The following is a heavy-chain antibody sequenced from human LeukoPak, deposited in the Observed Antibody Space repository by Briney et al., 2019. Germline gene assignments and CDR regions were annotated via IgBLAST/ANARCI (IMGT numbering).Heavy chain of an antibody. Sequence: PGGSLRLSCAVSGFTFSSYSMNWVRQAPGKGLEWVSSISSSSSYIYYADSVKGRFTISRDNAKNSLYLQMNSLRSEDTAVYYCARDDYSNPFDYWGQGTLVTVSS. J-gene: IGHJ4*02. V-gene: IGHV3-21*01. CDR1: GFTFSSYS. D-gene: IGHD4-11*01. CDR3: ARDDYSNPFDY. CDR2: ISSSSSYI.